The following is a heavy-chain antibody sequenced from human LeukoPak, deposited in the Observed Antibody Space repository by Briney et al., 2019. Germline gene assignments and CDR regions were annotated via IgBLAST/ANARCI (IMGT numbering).Heavy chain of an antibody. D-gene: IGHD2-2*01. Sequence: GASVKVSCKASGYTFTSYGISWVRQAPGQGLEWMGGIIPIFGTANYAQKFQGRVTITTDESTSTAYMELSSLRSEDTAVYYCARGNTSPREFDFDYWGQGTLVTVSS. CDR3: ARGNTSPREFDFDY. V-gene: IGHV1-69*05. CDR1: GYTFTSYG. CDR2: IIPIFGTA. J-gene: IGHJ4*02.